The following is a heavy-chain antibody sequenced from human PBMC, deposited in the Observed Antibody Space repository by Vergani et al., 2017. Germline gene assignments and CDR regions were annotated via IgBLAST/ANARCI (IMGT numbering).Heavy chain of an antibody. V-gene: IGHV3-30*18. CDR2: ISYDGSNK. CDR1: GFTFSSYG. CDR3: AKDLKYYDSSGYYRGGLDY. J-gene: IGHJ4*02. D-gene: IGHD3-22*01. Sequence: VQLVESGGGVVQPGRSLRLSCAASGFTFSSYGMHWVRQAPGKGLEWVAVISYDGSNKYYADSVKGRFTISRDNSKNTLYLQMNSLRAEDTAVYYCAKDLKYYDSSGYYRGGLDYWGQGTLVTVSS.